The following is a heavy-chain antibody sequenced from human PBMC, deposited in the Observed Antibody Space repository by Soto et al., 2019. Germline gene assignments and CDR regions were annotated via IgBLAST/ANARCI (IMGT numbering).Heavy chain of an antibody. CDR3: AASIFYYGMDV. J-gene: IGHJ6*02. CDR2: IYPGDSDT. CDR1: GYTFTNYW. V-gene: IGHV5-51*01. Sequence: GESLKISCKGSGYTFTNYWIGWVRQMPGKGLEWMGIIYPGDSDTKYNPSFQGQVTISADKSITTTYLPWSSLKASDTAIYYCAASIFYYGMDVWGQGTTVTVSS.